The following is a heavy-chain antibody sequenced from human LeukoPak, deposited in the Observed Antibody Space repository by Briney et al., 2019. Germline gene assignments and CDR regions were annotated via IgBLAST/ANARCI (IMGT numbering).Heavy chain of an antibody. V-gene: IGHV3-7*01. CDR2: IKQDGSGT. CDR3: ARQRGSGCLDY. J-gene: IGHJ4*02. D-gene: IGHD6-19*01. Sequence: PGGSLRLSCAASGFILSDYYMSWVRQAPGKGLEWVANIKQDGSGTYYVDSVKGRFTISRDNAKNSLSLQMNSLRAEDTAVYYCARQRGSGCLDYWGQGTLVTVSS. CDR1: GFILSDYY.